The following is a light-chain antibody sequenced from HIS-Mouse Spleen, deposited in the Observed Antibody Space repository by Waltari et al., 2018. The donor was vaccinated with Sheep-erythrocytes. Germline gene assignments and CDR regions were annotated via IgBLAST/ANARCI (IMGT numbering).Light chain of an antibody. J-gene: IGLJ2*01. V-gene: IGLV3-1*01. Sequence: SYELTQPPSVSVSPGQTASITCSGDKLGDKYARWYQQKPGQSPVLVIYQASKRPSGIPGRFSGSNSGNTATLTISGTQAMDEADYYGQAWDSSTAWNVVFGGGTKLTVL. CDR2: QAS. CDR3: QAWDSSTAWNVV. CDR1: KLGDKY.